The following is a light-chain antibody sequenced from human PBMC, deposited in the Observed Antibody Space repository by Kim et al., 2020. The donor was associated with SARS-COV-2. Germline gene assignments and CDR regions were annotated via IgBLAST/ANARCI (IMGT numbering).Light chain of an antibody. CDR1: QSVSTN. Sequence: LSVSPGERVALSCRASQSVSTNLAWYQHKPGQGHRLLIYDASTRVSGVPARFSGSGSGTEFTLTISSLQSEDFAIYYCQQYKNWYTFGQGTKLEI. CDR3: QQYKNWYT. CDR2: DAS. J-gene: IGKJ2*01. V-gene: IGKV3-15*01.